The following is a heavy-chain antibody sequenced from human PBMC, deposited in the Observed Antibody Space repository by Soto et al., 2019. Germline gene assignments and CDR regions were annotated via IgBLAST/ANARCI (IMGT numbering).Heavy chain of an antibody. V-gene: IGHV4-39*01. CDR2: FYYSENT. J-gene: IGHJ6*02. D-gene: IGHD2-2*01. Sequence: QLQLQESGPGLLKPSETLSLTCSVSSGSISSKSYSWGWIRQPPGKGLEWIGTFYYSENTYYNPSLKSRVTISVDTSKNQFSLKLSSVTAADTAVYYCAKLAGYCSGNSCHGDYAMDVWGQGTTVTVSS. CDR1: SGSISSKSYS. CDR3: AKLAGYCSGNSCHGDYAMDV.